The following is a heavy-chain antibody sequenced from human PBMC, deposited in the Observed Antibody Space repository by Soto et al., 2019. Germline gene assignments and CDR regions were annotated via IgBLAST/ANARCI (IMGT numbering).Heavy chain of an antibody. CDR3: ARDLSTHLPSEYYYDSSGYKGDAFDI. CDR2: IIPIFGTA. J-gene: IGHJ3*02. V-gene: IGHV1-69*13. Sequence: SVKVSCKASGGTFSSYAISWVRQAPGQGLEWMGGIIPIFGTANYAQKFQGRVTITADESTSTAYMELSSLRSEDTAVYYCARDLSTHLPSEYYYDSSGYKGDAFDIWGQGTMVTVSS. D-gene: IGHD3-22*01. CDR1: GGTFSSYA.